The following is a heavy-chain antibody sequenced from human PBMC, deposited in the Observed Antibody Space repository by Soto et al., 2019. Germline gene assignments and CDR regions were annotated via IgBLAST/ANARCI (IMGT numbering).Heavy chain of an antibody. Sequence: SETLSLTCTVSGGSISSGGYYWSWIRQHPGKGLEWIGYIYYSGSTYYNPSLKSRVTISVDTSKNQFSLKLSSVTAADTAVYYCARVGGRYCSGGSCYSYWFDPWGQGTLVTVSS. D-gene: IGHD2-15*01. CDR1: GGSISSGGYY. CDR2: IYYSGST. CDR3: ARVGGRYCSGGSCYSYWFDP. V-gene: IGHV4-31*03. J-gene: IGHJ5*02.